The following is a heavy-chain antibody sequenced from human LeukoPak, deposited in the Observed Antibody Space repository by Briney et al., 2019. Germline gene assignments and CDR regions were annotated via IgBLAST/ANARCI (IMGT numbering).Heavy chain of an antibody. CDR3: ARDSTYYYDSGSSGPHYFDN. CDR2: ISSGGTYE. J-gene: IGHJ4*02. CDR1: GFTFSNYA. V-gene: IGHV3-30*01. D-gene: IGHD3-10*01. Sequence: PGGSLRLSCAASGFTFSNYAMHWVRQAPGKGLEWVSLISSGGTYEYYADSVKGRFTISRDNSKNTLYLQLNSLRAEDTVVYYCARDSTYYYDSGSSGPHYFDNWGQGTLVTVSS.